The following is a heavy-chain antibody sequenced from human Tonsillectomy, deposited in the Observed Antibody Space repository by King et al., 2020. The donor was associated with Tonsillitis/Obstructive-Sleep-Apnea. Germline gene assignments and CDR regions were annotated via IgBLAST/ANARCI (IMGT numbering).Heavy chain of an antibody. CDR2: IWYDGSNK. D-gene: IGHD3-3*01. Sequence: VQLVESGGGVVQPGRSLRLSCAASGFTFSSYGMHWVRQAPGKGREWVAVIWYDGSNKYYADPVKGRFTISRDNSKNTLYLQMNSLRAEDTAVYYCARLRFLEWLFDYWGQGTLVTVSS. CDR1: GFTFSSYG. V-gene: IGHV3-33*01. CDR3: ARLRFLEWLFDY. J-gene: IGHJ4*02.